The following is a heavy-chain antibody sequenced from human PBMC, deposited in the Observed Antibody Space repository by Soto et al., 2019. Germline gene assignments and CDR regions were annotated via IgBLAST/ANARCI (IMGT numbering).Heavy chain of an antibody. V-gene: IGHV1-69*13. D-gene: IGHD2-2*01. CDR1: GGTFSSYA. Sequence: SVKVSCKASGGTFSSYAISWVRQAPGQGLEWMGGIIPIFGTAYYAQKFQGRVTITADESTSTAYMELSSLRSEDTAVYYCARVYCSSTSCSIRGYYYYYGMDVWGQGTTVTVSS. CDR2: IIPIFGTA. J-gene: IGHJ6*02. CDR3: ARVYCSSTSCSIRGYYYYYGMDV.